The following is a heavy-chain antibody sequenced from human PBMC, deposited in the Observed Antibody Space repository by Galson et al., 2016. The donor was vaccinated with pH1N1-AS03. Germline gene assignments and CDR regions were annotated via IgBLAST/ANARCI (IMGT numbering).Heavy chain of an antibody. Sequence: PALVKPTQTLTLTCSVSGVSVTSSGVGVGWFRQPPGKALEWLALLYWDDDQRYSPSLKSRLTITKDTSKNQVVLTLTNMDPVDPATYYCAHSVITTVREPSYYFESWGQGTLVTVSS. D-gene: IGHD3-10*01. CDR2: LYWDDDQ. J-gene: IGHJ4*02. CDR3: AHSVITTVREPSYYFES. CDR1: GVSVTSSGVG. V-gene: IGHV2-5*02.